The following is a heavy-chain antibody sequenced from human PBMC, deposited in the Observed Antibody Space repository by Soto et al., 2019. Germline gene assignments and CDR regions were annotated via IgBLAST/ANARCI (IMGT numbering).Heavy chain of an antibody. CDR2: IDPSDSYT. J-gene: IGHJ4*02. CDR1: GYSFTSYW. CDR3: ARHKDTENDSSGYWSY. V-gene: IGHV5-10-1*01. Sequence: GESLKISCKGSGYSFTSYWISWVGQMPGKGLEWMGRIDPSDSYTNYSPSFQGHVTISADKSISTAYLQWSSLKASDTAMYYCARHKDTENDSSGYWSYWGQGTLVTVYS. D-gene: IGHD3-22*01.